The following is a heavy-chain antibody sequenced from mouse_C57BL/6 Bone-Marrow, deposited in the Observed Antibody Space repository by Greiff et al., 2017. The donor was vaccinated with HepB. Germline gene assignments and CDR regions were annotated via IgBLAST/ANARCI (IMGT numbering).Heavy chain of an antibody. CDR3: ARSPFYYYGSSYRYFDV. V-gene: IGHV1-22*01. CDR1: GYTFTDYN. J-gene: IGHJ1*03. CDR2: INPNNGGT. Sequence: EVQLQQSGPELVKPGASVKMSCKASGYTFTDYNMHWVKQSHGKSLEWIGYINPNNGGTSYNQKFKGKATLTVNKSSSTAYMELRSLTSEDSAVYYCARSPFYYYGSSYRYFDVWGTGTTVTVSS. D-gene: IGHD1-1*01.